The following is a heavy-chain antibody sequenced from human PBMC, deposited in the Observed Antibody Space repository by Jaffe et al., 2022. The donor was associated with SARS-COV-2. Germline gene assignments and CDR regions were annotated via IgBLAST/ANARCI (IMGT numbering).Heavy chain of an antibody. D-gene: IGHD6-6*01. CDR2: INHSGST. CDR1: GGSFSGYY. Sequence: QVQLQQWGAGLLKPSETLSLTCAVYGGSFSGYYWSWIRQPPGKGLEWIGEINHSGSTNYNPSLKSRVTISVDTSKNQFSLKLSSVTAADTAVYYCAGEYSSSWGRWFDPWGQGTLVTVSS. CDR3: AGEYSSSWGRWFDP. V-gene: IGHV4-34*01. J-gene: IGHJ5*02.